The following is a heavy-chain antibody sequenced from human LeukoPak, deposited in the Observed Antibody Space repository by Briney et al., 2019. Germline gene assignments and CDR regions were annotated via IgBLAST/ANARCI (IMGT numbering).Heavy chain of an antibody. J-gene: IGHJ4*02. CDR3: AREGLATMIRGVIPY. Sequence: SETLSLTCTVSGGSVSSGSYYWSWIRQPPGKGLEWIGYIYYSGNTNYNPSLKSRVTISVDTSKNQFSLKLSSVTAADTAVYYCAREGLATMIRGVIPYWGQGTLVTVSS. CDR2: IYYSGNT. V-gene: IGHV4-61*01. CDR1: GGSVSSGSYY. D-gene: IGHD3-10*01.